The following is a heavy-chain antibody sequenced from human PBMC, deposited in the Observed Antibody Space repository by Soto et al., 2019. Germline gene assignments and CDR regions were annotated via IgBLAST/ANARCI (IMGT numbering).Heavy chain of an antibody. Sequence: QVQLVQSGAEVEKPGASVKVSCKASGYTFITYGICWVRQAPGQGLEWMGWISTYSGNTNYAQKYQGRVTMTTATTTSTAYMELRSLISDDTAVYYCARDKNGYTSLDFWGQGTLVTVSS. J-gene: IGHJ4*02. V-gene: IGHV1-18*01. CDR2: ISTYSGNT. D-gene: IGHD5-12*01. CDR1: GYTFITYG. CDR3: ARDKNGYTSLDF.